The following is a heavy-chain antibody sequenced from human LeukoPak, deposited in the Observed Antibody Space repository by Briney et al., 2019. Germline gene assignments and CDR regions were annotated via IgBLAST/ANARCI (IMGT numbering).Heavy chain of an antibody. V-gene: IGHV4-31*03. Sequence: SETLSLTCTVSGGSISSGGYYWSWIRQHPGKGLEWIGYIHYSGSTYYNPSLKSRVTISVDTSKNQFSLKLSSVTAADTAVYYCARAIAAAGNNFDPWGQGTLVTVSS. D-gene: IGHD6-13*01. CDR2: IHYSGST. J-gene: IGHJ5*02. CDR1: GGSISSGGYY. CDR3: ARAIAAAGNNFDP.